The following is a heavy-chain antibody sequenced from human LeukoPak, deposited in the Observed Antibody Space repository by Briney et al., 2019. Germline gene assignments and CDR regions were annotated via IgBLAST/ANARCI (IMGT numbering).Heavy chain of an antibody. D-gene: IGHD3-10*01. CDR3: ATHVFVNIDAFDI. Sequence: GGSLRLSCAASGFTFSSYWMSWVRQAPGKGLEWVANIKQDGSEKYYVDSVKGRFTISRDNAKNSLYLQMNSLRAEDTAVYYCATHVFVNIDAFDIWGQGTMVTVSS. CDR2: IKQDGSEK. J-gene: IGHJ3*02. CDR1: GFTFSSYW. V-gene: IGHV3-7*01.